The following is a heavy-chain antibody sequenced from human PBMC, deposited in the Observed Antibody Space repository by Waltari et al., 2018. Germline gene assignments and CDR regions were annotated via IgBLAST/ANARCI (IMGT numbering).Heavy chain of an antibody. Sequence: QVQLVQSGGDVVQPGGSLRLSCVASRFTFSNYGMHWVRQPPGKGLEWVTYISYEGSVKYYADSVKGRFTISRDNSKNTLFLQMNSLRVEDTAVYYCTRENYLDSSLYAWFDPWGRGALVTVSS. V-gene: IGHV3-30*03. D-gene: IGHD3-22*01. CDR2: ISYEGSVK. J-gene: IGHJ5*02. CDR3: TRENYLDSSLYAWFDP. CDR1: RFTFSNYG.